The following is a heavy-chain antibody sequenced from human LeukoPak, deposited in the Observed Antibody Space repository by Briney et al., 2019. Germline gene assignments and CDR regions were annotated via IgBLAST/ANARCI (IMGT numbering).Heavy chain of an antibody. D-gene: IGHD1-26*01. J-gene: IGHJ3*02. CDR3: AKGVPGTGWYSGFDAFDI. CDR2: ITGSGGST. V-gene: IGHV3-23*01. Sequence: GGSLRLSCAASRFTFSSYAMSWVRQAPGKGLDWVSGITGSGGSTYYADSVKGRFTSSRDNSKNTLYLQMNSLRAEDTAVYYCAKGVPGTGWYSGFDAFDIWGQGTKVTVSS. CDR1: RFTFSSYA.